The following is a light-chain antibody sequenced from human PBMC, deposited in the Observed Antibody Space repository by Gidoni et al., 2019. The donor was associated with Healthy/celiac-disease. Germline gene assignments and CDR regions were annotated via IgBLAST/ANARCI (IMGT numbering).Light chain of an antibody. CDR2: AAS. J-gene: IGKJ2*01. CDR3: QQSYSTPLYT. CDR1: QSISSY. Sequence: IQMTQSPSSLSASVGDRVTITCRASQSISSYLNWYQQKPGKAPKLLIYAASSLQSGVPSRFSGSGSVTDFTLTISSLQPEDFATYYCQQSYSTPLYTFGQGTKLEIK. V-gene: IGKV1-39*01.